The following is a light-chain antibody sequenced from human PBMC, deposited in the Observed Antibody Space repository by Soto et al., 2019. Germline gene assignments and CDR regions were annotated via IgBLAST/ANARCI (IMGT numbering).Light chain of an antibody. J-gene: IGKJ1*01. CDR1: QTISTL. CDR2: DVS. V-gene: IGKV1-5*01. Sequence: DIQMTQSPTTLSASVGDRVTITCRASQTISTLLAWYQQKPGKAPKLLIYDVSSLQSGVPLRFSGSGSGTEFTLTISSLQPDDFATYYCQQYINDWAFGQGTKADIK. CDR3: QQYINDWA.